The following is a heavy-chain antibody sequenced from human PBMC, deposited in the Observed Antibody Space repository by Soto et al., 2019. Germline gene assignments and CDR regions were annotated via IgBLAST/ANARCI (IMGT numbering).Heavy chain of an antibody. Sequence: PSETLSLTCTVSGGSISSYYWSWIRHPPGKGLEWSGYVYYSGSTNYNPSLKSRVTISIDTSKNQFSLKLSSVTAADTAVFYCARAQYYDSTEYPFDMWGRGTMVTVSS. D-gene: IGHD3-22*01. J-gene: IGHJ3*02. V-gene: IGHV4-59*01. CDR1: GGSISSYY. CDR2: VYYSGST. CDR3: ARAQYYDSTEYPFDM.